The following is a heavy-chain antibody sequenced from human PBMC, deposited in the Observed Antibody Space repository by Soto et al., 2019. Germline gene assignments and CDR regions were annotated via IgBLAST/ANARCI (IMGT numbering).Heavy chain of an antibody. J-gene: IGHJ4*02. CDR2: INHSGST. CDR3: ARAKYYDSSGYYY. Sequence: SETLSLTCAVYGGSFRGYYWSWIRQPPGKGLEWIGEINHSGSTNYNPSLKSRVTISVDTSKNQFSLKLSSVTAADTAVYYCARAKYYDSSGYYYWGQGTLVTVSS. V-gene: IGHV4-34*01. CDR1: GGSFRGYY. D-gene: IGHD3-22*01.